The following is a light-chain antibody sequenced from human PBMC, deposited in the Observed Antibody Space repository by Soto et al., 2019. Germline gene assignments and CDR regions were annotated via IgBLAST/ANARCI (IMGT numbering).Light chain of an antibody. V-gene: IGKV3-15*01. CDR2: DAS. Sequence: EIVLTQSPATLSASPGGRATLSCRASQTISRSLAWYQQKPGQAPRLLIYDASTRATGIPARFSGSGSGTEFTLTISSLQSEDFALYYCHQYNPWPQGNFGKGTKVDIX. CDR1: QTISRS. J-gene: IGKJ2*01. CDR3: HQYNPWPQGN.